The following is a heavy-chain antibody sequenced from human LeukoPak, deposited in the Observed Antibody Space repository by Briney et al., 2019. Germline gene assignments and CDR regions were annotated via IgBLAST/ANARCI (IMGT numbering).Heavy chain of an antibody. J-gene: IGHJ4*02. CDR3: ARVDFDWSVFDY. CDR2: IYTSGST. V-gene: IGHV4-61*02. Sequence: SQTLSLTCTVSGASISSGSHYWSWIRQPAGKGLEWIGRIYTSGSTNYNPSLKSRVTISVDTSKNQFSLKLSSVTAADTAVYYCARVDFDWSVFDYWGQGTLVTVSS. CDR1: GASISSGSHY. D-gene: IGHD3-9*01.